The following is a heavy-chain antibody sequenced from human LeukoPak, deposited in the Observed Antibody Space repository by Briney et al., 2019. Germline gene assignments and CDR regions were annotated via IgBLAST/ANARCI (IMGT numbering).Heavy chain of an antibody. CDR1: GGSFSGYC. J-gene: IGHJ5*02. Sequence: SETLSLTCAVCGGSFSGYCWSWIRQPPGKGLEWIGEINQSGSTNYNPSLKSRVTISVDTSKNQFSLKLSSVTAADTAVYYCARGSHGEYQLLHSGGWFDPWGQGTLVTVSS. CDR2: INQSGST. CDR3: ARGSHGEYQLLHSGGWFDP. V-gene: IGHV4-34*01. D-gene: IGHD2-2*01.